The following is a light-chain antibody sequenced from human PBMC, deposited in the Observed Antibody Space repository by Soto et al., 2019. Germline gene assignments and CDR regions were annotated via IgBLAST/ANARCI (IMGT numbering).Light chain of an antibody. V-gene: IGKV1-5*01. Sequence: DIQMTQSPSSLSASVGDRVTITCRASQSISGYLNWYQKTSGQAPRLLIYDASSLESGVPSRFSGSGSGTEFTLTINGLQPDDFATYYCQQYNTFWTFGQGTKVDIK. CDR1: QSISGY. J-gene: IGKJ1*01. CDR3: QQYNTFWT. CDR2: DAS.